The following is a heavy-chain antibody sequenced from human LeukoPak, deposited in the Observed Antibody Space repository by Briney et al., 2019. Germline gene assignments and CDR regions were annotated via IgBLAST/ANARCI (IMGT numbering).Heavy chain of an antibody. V-gene: IGHV3-23*01. CDR3: ANGPYSSSWYYFDY. CDR1: GITLSNYG. D-gene: IGHD6-13*01. J-gene: IGHJ4*02. CDR2: ISDSGGRT. Sequence: GGSLRLSCAVSGITLSNYGMSWVRQAPGKGLEWVAGISDSGGRTKYADSVKGRFTISRDNSKNTLYLQMNSLRAEDTAVYYCANGPYSSSWYYFDYWGQGTLVTVSS.